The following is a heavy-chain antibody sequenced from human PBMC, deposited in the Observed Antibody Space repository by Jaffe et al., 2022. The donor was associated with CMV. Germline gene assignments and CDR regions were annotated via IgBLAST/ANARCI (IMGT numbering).Heavy chain of an antibody. D-gene: IGHD3-22*01. Sequence: QVQLQESGPGLVKPSETLSLTCTVSGGSISSYYWSWIRQPPGKGLEWIGYIYYSGSTNYNPSLKSRVTISVDTSKNQFSLKLSSVTAADTAVYYCARQRYYYDSSGYYMYYFDYWGQGTLVTVSS. V-gene: IGHV4-59*01. J-gene: IGHJ4*02. CDR2: IYYSGST. CDR1: GGSISSYY. CDR3: ARQRYYYDSSGYYMYYFDY.